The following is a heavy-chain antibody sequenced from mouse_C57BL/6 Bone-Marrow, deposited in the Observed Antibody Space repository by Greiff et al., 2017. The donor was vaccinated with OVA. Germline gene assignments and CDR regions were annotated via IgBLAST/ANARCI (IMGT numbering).Heavy chain of an antibody. V-gene: IGHV3-6*01. Sequence: DVQLQESGPGLVKPSQSLSLTCSVTGYSITSGYYWNWIRQFPGNKLEWMGYISYDGSNNYNPSLKNRISITRDTSKNQFFLKLNSVTTEDTATYYCATNYDCPYAMDYWGQGTSVTVSS. CDR2: ISYDGSN. D-gene: IGHD2-4*01. J-gene: IGHJ4*01. CDR1: GYSITSGYY. CDR3: ATNYDCPYAMDY.